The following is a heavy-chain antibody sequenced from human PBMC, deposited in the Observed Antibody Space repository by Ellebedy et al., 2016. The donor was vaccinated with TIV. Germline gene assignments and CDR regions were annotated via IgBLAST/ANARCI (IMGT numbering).Heavy chain of an antibody. CDR1: GYTLTELS. V-gene: IGHV1-24*01. D-gene: IGHD6-19*01. CDR3: ATTAVAANYWYFDL. J-gene: IGHJ2*01. Sequence: AASVKVSCKVSGYTLTELSMHWVRQAPGKGLEWMGGFDPEDGETIYAQKFQGRVTMTGDTSTDTAYMELSSLRSEDTAVYYCATTAVAANYWYFDLWGRGTLVTVSS. CDR2: FDPEDGET.